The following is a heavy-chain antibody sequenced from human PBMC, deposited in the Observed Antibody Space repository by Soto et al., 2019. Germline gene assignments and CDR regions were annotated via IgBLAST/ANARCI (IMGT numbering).Heavy chain of an antibody. CDR2: IDPTDSYT. Sequence: PGESLKISCKGSGYSFTSYWISWVRQMPGKGLEWMGRIDPTDSYTKYSPSFQGHVTISADKSISTAYLQWSSLKASDTAMYYCARHQSGWLQSKYWLDSWRQGTLVTVSS. CDR3: ARHQSGWLQSKYWLDS. V-gene: IGHV5-10-1*01. D-gene: IGHD5-12*01. J-gene: IGHJ5*01. CDR1: GYSFTSYW.